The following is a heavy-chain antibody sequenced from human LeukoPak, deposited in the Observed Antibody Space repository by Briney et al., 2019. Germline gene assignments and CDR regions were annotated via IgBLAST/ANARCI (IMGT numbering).Heavy chain of an antibody. D-gene: IGHD3-10*01. Sequence: PGGSLRLSCAASGFTFSSYWMHWVRQAPGKGLVWVSHINGNGGSTSYAGSVKGRFTVSRDNAKNTLYLQMNSLRAEDTAVYYCARSWGSGSYYSEALGYFDLWGRGTLVTVSS. J-gene: IGHJ2*01. V-gene: IGHV3-74*01. CDR3: ARSWGSGSYYSEALGYFDL. CDR1: GFTFSSYW. CDR2: INGNGGST.